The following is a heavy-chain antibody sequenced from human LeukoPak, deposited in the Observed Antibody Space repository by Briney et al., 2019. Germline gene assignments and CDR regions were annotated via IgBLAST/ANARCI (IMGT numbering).Heavy chain of an antibody. CDR2: INHSGST. Sequence: SETLSLTCAVYGGSFSGYYWSWIRQPPGKGPEWIGEINHSGSTNYNPSLKSRVTISVDTSKNQFSLKLSSATAADTAVYYCARDLRDYYGSGSYYLMNWFDPWGQGTLVTVSS. CDR3: ARDLRDYYGSGSYYLMNWFDP. V-gene: IGHV4-34*01. CDR1: GGSFSGYY. D-gene: IGHD3-10*01. J-gene: IGHJ5*02.